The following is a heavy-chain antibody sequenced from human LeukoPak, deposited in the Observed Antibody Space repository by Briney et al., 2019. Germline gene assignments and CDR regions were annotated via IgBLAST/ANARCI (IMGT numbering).Heavy chain of an antibody. Sequence: KSSETLSLTCTVSGGSISSYYWSWIRQPPGKGLEWIGYIYYSGSTNYNPSLKSRVTISVDTSKNQFSLKLSSVTAADTAVYYCARDLADSYDPYYCYYYMDVWGKGTTVTVSS. CDR1: GGSISSYY. CDR2: IYYSGST. CDR3: ARDLADSYDPYYCYYYMDV. D-gene: IGHD5-12*01. J-gene: IGHJ6*03. V-gene: IGHV4-59*12.